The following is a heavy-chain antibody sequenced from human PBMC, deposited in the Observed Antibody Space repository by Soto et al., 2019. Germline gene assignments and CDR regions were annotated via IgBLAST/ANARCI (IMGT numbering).Heavy chain of an antibody. J-gene: IGHJ4*02. CDR1: GFTFSSYA. CDR3: AKDQMVGYCSSTSCSSDY. D-gene: IGHD2-2*01. Sequence: GGSLRLSCAASGFTFSSYAMSWVRQAPGKGLEWVSAISGSGGSTYYADSVKGRFTISRDNSKNTLYLQMNSLRAEDTAVYYCAKDQMVGYCSSTSCSSDYWGQGTLVTVSS. CDR2: ISGSGGST. V-gene: IGHV3-23*01.